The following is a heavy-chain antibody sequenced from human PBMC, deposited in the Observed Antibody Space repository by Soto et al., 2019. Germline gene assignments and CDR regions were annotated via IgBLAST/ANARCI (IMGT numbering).Heavy chain of an antibody. CDR3: ARGWGRIFDY. J-gene: IGHJ4*02. CDR1: GGSLSGYY. Sequence: QVQLQQWGAGLLKPSETLSLTCAVYGGSLSGYYWNWIRQPPGKGLEWIGEINHSGSTNYNQSLKSRVTISVDTSKNQFSLKLSSVTAADTAVYYCARGWGRIFDYWGQGMLVTVSS. D-gene: IGHD7-27*01. V-gene: IGHV4-34*01. CDR2: INHSGST.